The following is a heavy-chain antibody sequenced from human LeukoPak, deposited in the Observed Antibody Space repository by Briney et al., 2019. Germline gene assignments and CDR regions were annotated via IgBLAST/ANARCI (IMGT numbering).Heavy chain of an antibody. CDR2: IYYSGST. CDR1: GGSISSYY. Sequence: SETLSLTCTVSGGSISSYYWSWIRQPPGKGLEWIGYIYYSGSTNYNPSLKSRVTMSVDTSKNQFSLKLSSVTAADTAVYYCAREQYYYGSGSGWFDPWGQGTLVTVSS. J-gene: IGHJ5*02. D-gene: IGHD3-10*01. V-gene: IGHV4-59*12. CDR3: AREQYYYGSGSGWFDP.